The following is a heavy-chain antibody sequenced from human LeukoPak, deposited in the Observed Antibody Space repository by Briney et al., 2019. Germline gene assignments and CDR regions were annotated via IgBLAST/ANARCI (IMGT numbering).Heavy chain of an antibody. J-gene: IGHJ4*02. CDR3: ARDGSNSGPDFDY. CDR1: GFTFSHYA. D-gene: IGHD2/OR15-2a*01. Sequence: PGGSLRLSCAVSGFTFSHYAMNWVRQAPGKGLEWVSYISSASSPIYYADSVKGRFTISRDNARNSLHLQMNSLRDEDTAVYYCARDGSNSGPDFDYWGQGILVTVSS. V-gene: IGHV3-48*02. CDR2: ISSASSPI.